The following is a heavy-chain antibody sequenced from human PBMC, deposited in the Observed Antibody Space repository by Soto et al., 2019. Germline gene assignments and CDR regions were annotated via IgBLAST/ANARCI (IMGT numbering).Heavy chain of an antibody. Sequence: QVQLVESGGGVVQPGRSLRLSCAASGFTFSSYAMHWVRQAPGKGLEWVAVISYDGSNKYYADSVKGRFTISRDNSKNTLYLQMNSLRAEDTAVYYCARVGTGTIGVVYFDYLGQGTLVTVSS. CDR3: ARVGTGTIGVVYFDY. CDR2: ISYDGSNK. J-gene: IGHJ4*02. CDR1: GFTFSSYA. D-gene: IGHD1-7*01. V-gene: IGHV3-30-3*01.